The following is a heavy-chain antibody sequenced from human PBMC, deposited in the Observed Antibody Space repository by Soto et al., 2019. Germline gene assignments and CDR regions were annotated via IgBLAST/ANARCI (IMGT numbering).Heavy chain of an antibody. CDR3: ARHYSSGSRNWFGP. CDR1: GGSINSSSYF. Sequence: SETLSLTCSVSGGSINSSSYFWGWVRQPPGKGLEWIGSIYYSGSIYYNPSLRSRVTISVHTSKNQFSLKLSSVTAADTAVFYCARHYSSGSRNWFGPWGQGTLVTVS. J-gene: IGHJ5*02. CDR2: IYYSGSI. V-gene: IGHV4-39*01. D-gene: IGHD6-19*01.